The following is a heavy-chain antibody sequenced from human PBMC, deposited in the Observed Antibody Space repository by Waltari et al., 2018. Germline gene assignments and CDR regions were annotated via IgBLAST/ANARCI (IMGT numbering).Heavy chain of an antibody. Sequence: QVQLQESGPGLVKPSETLSLTCTVSGGSISSYYWTWPRQPPGKGLEWIGYIYYSGSTNYNPSLKSRVTISVDTSKNQFSLKLSSVTAADTAVYYCAREGITGTTIDYWGQGTLVTVSS. CDR1: GGSISSYY. CDR3: AREGITGTTIDY. J-gene: IGHJ4*02. CDR2: IYYSGST. V-gene: IGHV4-59*01. D-gene: IGHD1-7*01.